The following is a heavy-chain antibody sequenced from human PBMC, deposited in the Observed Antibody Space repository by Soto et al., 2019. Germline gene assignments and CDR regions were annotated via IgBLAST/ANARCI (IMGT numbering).Heavy chain of an antibody. V-gene: IGHV1-3*01. D-gene: IGHD6-6*01. J-gene: IGHJ4*02. Sequence: QFHLVQSGAEVRKPGASVKVSCKASGYTFSSYAMHWVRQAPGQRLEWMGWINAGYGNTKSSQKFQDRVTIYRDTSTSTAYMEMRSLRSDDTAVYYCVTGAAGIAAQVIWGQGTRVTVSS. CDR3: VTGAAGIAAQVI. CDR2: INAGYGNT. CDR1: GYTFSSYA.